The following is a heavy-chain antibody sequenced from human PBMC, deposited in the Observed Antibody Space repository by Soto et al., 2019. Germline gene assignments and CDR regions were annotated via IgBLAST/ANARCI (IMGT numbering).Heavy chain of an antibody. Sequence: QVQLVQSGAEVKKPGASVKVSCKASGYTFTSYGISWVRQAPGQGLEWMGWISAYNGNTNYAQKLQGRVTMTTDTSTSTAYMELRSLRSDDTAVYYCARDGRYCSSISCYRLFNSLGYYYYGMDVWGQGTTVTVSS. D-gene: IGHD2-2*01. CDR2: ISAYNGNT. J-gene: IGHJ6*02. CDR1: GYTFTSYG. CDR3: ARDGRYCSSISCYRLFNSLGYYYYGMDV. V-gene: IGHV1-18*01.